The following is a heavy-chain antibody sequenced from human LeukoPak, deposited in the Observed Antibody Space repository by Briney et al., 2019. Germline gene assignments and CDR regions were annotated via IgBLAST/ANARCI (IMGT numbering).Heavy chain of an antibody. CDR1: GIGFGNFA. Sequence: GGSLRLSCTGSGIGFGNFAMDWVRQAPGKGLEWVSIISGPGTITYYADSVKGRFTISRDNSRNMLHLQMNSLRAEDTAVYYCARAGDWGYYFDYWGXGTLVTVSS. D-gene: IGHD7-27*01. CDR2: ISGPGTIT. J-gene: IGHJ4*02. V-gene: IGHV3-23*01. CDR3: ARAGDWGYYFDY.